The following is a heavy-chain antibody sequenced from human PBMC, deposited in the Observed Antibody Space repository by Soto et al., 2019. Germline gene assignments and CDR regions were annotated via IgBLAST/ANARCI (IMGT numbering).Heavy chain of an antibody. Sequence: PSETLSLTCTVSGGSMNNYLWSWIRQTPGDGLEWIGYIHVTGSTYYNPSLKSRVTISVDTSKNQFSLKLSSVTAADTAVYYCARGIAARVLWFDPWGQGTLVTVSS. D-gene: IGHD6-6*01. J-gene: IGHJ5*02. CDR2: IHVTGST. CDR1: GGSMNNYL. CDR3: ARGIAARVLWFDP. V-gene: IGHV4-59*12.